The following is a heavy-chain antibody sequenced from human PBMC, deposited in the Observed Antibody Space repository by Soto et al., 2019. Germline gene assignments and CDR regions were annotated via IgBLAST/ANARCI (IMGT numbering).Heavy chain of an antibody. CDR2: IFRSGSS. V-gene: IGHV4-30-2*01. CDR1: GDSISSGDNS. J-gene: IGHJ5*02. D-gene: IGHD2-2*01. CDR3: ARGLGYCSTTTCSEDWFDP. Sequence: SETLSLTCTVSGDSISSGDNSWSWIRQPPGQGLEWIGYIFRSGSSFSNPPLRSRVTLSVDTSKNQFSLSLSTVTAADTALYYCARGLGYCSTTTCSEDWFDPWGPGTLVTVSS.